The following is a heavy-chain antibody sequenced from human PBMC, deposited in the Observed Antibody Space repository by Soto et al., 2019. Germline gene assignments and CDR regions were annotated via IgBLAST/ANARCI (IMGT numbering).Heavy chain of an antibody. CDR2: IYYSGST. V-gene: IGHV4-31*03. Sequence: QVQLQESGPGLVKPSQTLSLTCTVSGGPISSGGYYWSWIRQHPGKGLAWIGYIYYSGSTYYNPSLKSRVTISVDTSKNQFSLKLSSVTAADTAVYYCARGGRYLNYFDYWGQGTLVTVSS. D-gene: IGHD2-2*02. J-gene: IGHJ4*02. CDR3: ARGGRYLNYFDY. CDR1: GGPISSGGYY.